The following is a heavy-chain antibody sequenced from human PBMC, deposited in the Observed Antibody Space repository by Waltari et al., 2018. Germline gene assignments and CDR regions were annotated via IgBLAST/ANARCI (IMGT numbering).Heavy chain of an antibody. V-gene: IGHV1-2*02. CDR2: INPKNGDT. CDR3: ARDPGPIVGAPDY. Sequence: QVPLVQSGTEVKKPGASVKVSCQASGYSFPAYHLHWVRQTPGQGLEWLGWINPKNGDTSYAQNFLGRVTMTRDTSINTVYMDLSGLRSDDTAVFYCARDPGPIVGAPDYWGQGTLVTVSS. D-gene: IGHD1-26*01. CDR1: GYSFPAYH. J-gene: IGHJ4*02.